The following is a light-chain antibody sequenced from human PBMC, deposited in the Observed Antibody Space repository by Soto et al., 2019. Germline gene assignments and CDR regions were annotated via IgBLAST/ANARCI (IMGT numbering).Light chain of an antibody. Sequence: QSVLTQPPSVSGAPGQRVTISCTGSSSSIGARFDVHWYQQLPGSAPKLLIYSNNNRPSGVPDRFSVSRSATSASLAITGLQAADEADYYCQSYDSNLSAYVFGTATKLTVL. V-gene: IGLV1-40*01. CDR1: SSSIGARFD. CDR2: SNN. CDR3: QSYDSNLSAYV. J-gene: IGLJ1*01.